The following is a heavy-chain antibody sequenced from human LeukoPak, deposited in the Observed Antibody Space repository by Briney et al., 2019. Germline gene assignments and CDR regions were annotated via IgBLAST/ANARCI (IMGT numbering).Heavy chain of an antibody. CDR1: GGSFSGYY. D-gene: IGHD2/OR15-2a*01. CDR2: INHSGST. CDR3: AGGIYRPNSFGY. Sequence: PSETLSLTCAVYGGSFSGYYWSWIRQPPGKGLEWIGEINHSGSTNYNPSLKSRVTISVDTSKNQFSLKLSSVIAADTAVYYCAGGIYRPNSFGYWGQGPLVTVSS. V-gene: IGHV4-34*01. J-gene: IGHJ4*02.